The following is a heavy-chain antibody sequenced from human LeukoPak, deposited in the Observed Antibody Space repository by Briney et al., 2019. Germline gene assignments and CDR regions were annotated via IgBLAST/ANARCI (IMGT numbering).Heavy chain of an antibody. V-gene: IGHV4-4*09. J-gene: IGHJ6*03. CDR2: IYTSGST. D-gene: IGHD5-18*01. CDR3: ARTGGYSSIYYYYYMDV. CDR1: GGSLSSYY. Sequence: SGTLSLTCTVSGGSLSSYYWSWIRQPPGKGLEWIWYIYTSGSTNYNPSLKSRVTISVDTSKNQFSLKLSSVTAADTAVYYCARTGGYSSIYYYYYMDVWGKGTTVTVSS.